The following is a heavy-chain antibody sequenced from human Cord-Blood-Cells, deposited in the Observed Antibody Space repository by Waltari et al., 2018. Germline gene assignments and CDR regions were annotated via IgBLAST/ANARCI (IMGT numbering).Heavy chain of an antibody. CDR2: IYSGGST. Sequence: EVQLVESGGGLVQPGGSLRLSCAASGFTVSSNYMSRVPQAPGKGLEGVSVIYSGGSTYYADSVKGRFTISRDNSKNTLYLQMNSLRAEDTAVYYCARDRGYYDFWSGYDYWGQGTLVTVSS. D-gene: IGHD3-3*01. J-gene: IGHJ4*02. CDR1: GFTVSSNY. CDR3: ARDRGYYDFWSGYDY. V-gene: IGHV3-66*01.